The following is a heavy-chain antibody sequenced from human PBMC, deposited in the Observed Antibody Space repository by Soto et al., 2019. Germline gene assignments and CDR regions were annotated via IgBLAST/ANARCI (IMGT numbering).Heavy chain of an antibody. V-gene: IGHV4-34*01. J-gene: IGHJ5*02. Sequence: QVQLQQWGAGLLKPSETLSLTCVVYGGSFSGYYWSWIRQSPGKGLEWSGGINHRGSNNYNPSLERRVTISVDPSKNQFSLKLPSVTAADTAMYYCARDGCCTSTTCRVGNWFDPWGQATLVTVSS. CDR2: INHRGSN. D-gene: IGHD2-2*01. CDR3: ARDGCCTSTTCRVGNWFDP. CDR1: GGSFSGYY.